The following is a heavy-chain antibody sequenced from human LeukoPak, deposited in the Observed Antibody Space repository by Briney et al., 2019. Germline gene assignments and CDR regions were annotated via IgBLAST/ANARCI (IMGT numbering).Heavy chain of an antibody. D-gene: IGHD3-22*01. J-gene: IGHJ4*02. Sequence: PSETLSLTCTVSGVFLNSYSYSWGWTRQPPGGGLEWIGTISYTGNTYYNSSLKSRLTIAVDASQTQFSLILTSVTAADTAVYYCARHFGYDDTSDFQGVPDHWGQGSLVTVSS. V-gene: IGHV4-39*01. CDR2: ISYTGNT. CDR1: GVFLNSYSYS. CDR3: ARHFGYDDTSDFQGVPDH.